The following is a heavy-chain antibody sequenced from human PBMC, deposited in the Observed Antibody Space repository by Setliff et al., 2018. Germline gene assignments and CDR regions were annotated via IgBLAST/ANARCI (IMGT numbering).Heavy chain of an antibody. CDR3: VRPGGTTVVARHFDY. CDR2: ISYSGTP. J-gene: IGHJ4*01. V-gene: IGHV4-39*01. Sequence: SETLSLTCTVSDDSFTSSRYYWGWIRQAPGSGLEWIGSISYSGTPYYNASVESRVTISIDTSRNQFSLELRSVTVADTATYYCVRPGGTTVVARHFDYWGAGSLGTVS. D-gene: IGHD2-15*01. CDR1: DDSFTSSRYY.